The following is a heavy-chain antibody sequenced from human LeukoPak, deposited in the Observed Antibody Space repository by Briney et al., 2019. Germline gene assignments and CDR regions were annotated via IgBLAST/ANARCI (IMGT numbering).Heavy chain of an antibody. CDR1: GGSISSGGYY. V-gene: IGHV4-31*03. Sequence: SETLSLTCTVSGGSISSGGYYWSWIRQYPGKGLEWIGYIYYSGSTYYNPSLKGRVTISVDTSKNQFSLRLSSVTAADTAIYYCARTTTSDAFDIWGQGTMVTVSS. J-gene: IGHJ3*02. D-gene: IGHD1-1*01. CDR3: ARTTTSDAFDI. CDR2: IYYSGST.